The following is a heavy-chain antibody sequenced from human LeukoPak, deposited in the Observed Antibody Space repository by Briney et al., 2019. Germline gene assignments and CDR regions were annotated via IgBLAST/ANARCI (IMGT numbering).Heavy chain of an antibody. J-gene: IGHJ1*01. V-gene: IGHV1-8*01. D-gene: IGHD3-22*01. Sequence: ASVKVSCKASGYTFTSYDISWVRQAAGQGLEWMGWMNPNSGNTGYAQKFKGRVTMTGNTSINTAYMELSSLRSEDTAVYYCARGLRDSSGQEYFQHWGQGTLVTVSS. CDR1: GYTFTSYD. CDR3: ARGLRDSSGQEYFQH. CDR2: MNPNSGNT.